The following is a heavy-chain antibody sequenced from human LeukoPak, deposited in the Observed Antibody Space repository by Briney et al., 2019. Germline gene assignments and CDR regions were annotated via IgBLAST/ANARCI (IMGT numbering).Heavy chain of an antibody. Sequence: PGGSLRLSCAASGLAFSSYAMSWVRQAPGKGPEWVSTISVASNTFYADSVKGRFTISRDNSRNTVYLQMTSLRADDTAVYYCADYGVSGVRNNFYWGQGTLVTVSS. CDR1: GLAFSSYA. D-gene: IGHD3-3*01. CDR3: ADYGVSGVRNNFY. V-gene: IGHV3-23*01. CDR2: ISVASNT. J-gene: IGHJ4*02.